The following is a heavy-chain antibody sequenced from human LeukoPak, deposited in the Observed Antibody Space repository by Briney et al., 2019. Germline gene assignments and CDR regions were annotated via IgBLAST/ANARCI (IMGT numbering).Heavy chain of an antibody. J-gene: IGHJ4*02. D-gene: IGHD6-25*01. CDR1: GFTXXSYA. CDR3: ARLGSRLVDY. V-gene: IGHV3-30-3*01. CDR2: ISYDGSNK. Sequence: SLRLSCAASGFTXXSYAMHWVRQAPGKGLEWVAVISYDGSNKYYADSVKGRFTISRDNSKNTLYLQMNSLRAEDTAVYYCARLGSRLVDYWGQGTLVTVSS.